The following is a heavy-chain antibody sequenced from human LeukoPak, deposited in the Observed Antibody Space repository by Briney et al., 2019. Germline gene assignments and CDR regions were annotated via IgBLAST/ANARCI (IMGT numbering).Heavy chain of an antibody. V-gene: IGHV3-33*06. Sequence: GGSLRLSCAASGFTFSRYGMHWVRQAPGKGLEWVAVIWYDGSIKYYADSVKGRFTISKDNSKNTLYLQMNSLRAEDTAAYYCAKADEMNMDYWGQGTLVTVPS. CDR2: IWYDGSIK. CDR3: AKADEMNMDY. D-gene: IGHD2/OR15-2a*01. CDR1: GFTFSRYG. J-gene: IGHJ4*02.